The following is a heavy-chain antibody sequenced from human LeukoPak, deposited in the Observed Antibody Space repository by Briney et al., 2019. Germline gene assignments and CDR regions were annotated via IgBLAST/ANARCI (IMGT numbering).Heavy chain of an antibody. Sequence: GGSLRLSCAASGFTFTSYWLSWVRQAPGKGLEWVANIRQDGREKPYADSVKGRFTISRDNAKTSVYLQMNSLRVEDTAVYYCAREGVGGFDSWGQGTLVTVSS. V-gene: IGHV3-7*01. CDR1: GFTFTSYW. D-gene: IGHD3-10*01. CDR2: IRQDGREK. CDR3: AREGVGGFDS. J-gene: IGHJ5*01.